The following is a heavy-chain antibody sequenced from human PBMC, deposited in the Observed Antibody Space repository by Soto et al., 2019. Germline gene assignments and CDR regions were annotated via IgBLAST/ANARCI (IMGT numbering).Heavy chain of an antibody. CDR1: GFTFSSYA. CDR3: AKAMWGSYYAGQYYFDY. Sequence: PGGSLRLSCAASGFTFSSYAMSWVRQAPGKGLEWVSAISGSGGSTYYADSVKGRFTISRDNSKNTLYLQMNSLRAEDTAVYYCAKAMWGSYYAGQYYFDYWGQGTLVTVSS. V-gene: IGHV3-23*01. J-gene: IGHJ4*02. D-gene: IGHD1-26*01. CDR2: ISGSGGST.